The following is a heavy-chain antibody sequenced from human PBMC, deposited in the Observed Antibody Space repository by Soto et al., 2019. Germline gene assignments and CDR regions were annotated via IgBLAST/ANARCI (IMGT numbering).Heavy chain of an antibody. J-gene: IGHJ5*02. CDR2: FVPILGLA. CDR1: GGTFSSYT. V-gene: IGHV1-69*08. D-gene: IGHD3-10*01. Sequence: QVQLVQSGAEVKKPGSSVKVSCKASGGTFSSYTISWVRQAPGQGLECMGRFVPILGLAHYAQKFQGRVTITADKSTSTAYMELSSLRSDDTAVYYCARDVGSGVDLWGQGTLVTVSS. CDR3: ARDVGSGVDL.